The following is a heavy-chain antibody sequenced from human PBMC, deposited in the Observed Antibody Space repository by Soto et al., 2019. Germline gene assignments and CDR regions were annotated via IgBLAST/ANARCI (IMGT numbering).Heavy chain of an antibody. CDR2: IYYSGST. V-gene: IGHV4-59*08. D-gene: IGHD3-10*01. CDR1: GGSISSYY. J-gene: IGHJ4*02. Sequence: SETLSLTCTVSGGSISSYYWSWIRQPPGKGLEWIGYIYYSGSTNYNPSLKSRVTISVDTSKNQFSLKLSSVTAADTAVYYCARHGFPSGSGSCQPLDYLGQGTLLTVSS. CDR3: ARHGFPSGSGSCQPLDY.